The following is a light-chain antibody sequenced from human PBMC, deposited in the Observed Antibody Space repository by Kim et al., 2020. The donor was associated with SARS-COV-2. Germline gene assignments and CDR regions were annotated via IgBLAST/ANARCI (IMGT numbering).Light chain of an antibody. V-gene: IGKV4-1*01. Sequence: ATIYCRSSKSVLYTSNNKNYLAWYQQKPGQPPKLLIYGTSTRESGVPDRFSGSGSGTDFTLTISGLQAEDVAVYYCQQYYSSPWTFGQGTKVDIK. J-gene: IGKJ1*01. CDR2: GTS. CDR3: QQYYSSPWT. CDR1: KSVLYTSNNKNY.